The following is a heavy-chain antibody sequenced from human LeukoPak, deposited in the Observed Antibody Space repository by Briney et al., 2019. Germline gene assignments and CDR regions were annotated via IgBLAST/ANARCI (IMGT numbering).Heavy chain of an antibody. Sequence: ASVKVSCKASGYPFITYYMHWVRQAPGQGLGWMRIINPRGGGTTYAKKFQGRVAMTTYTSTTTFYMELSSLRAEDTTIYLCTRELGYTQGSHFDYWGQGSQVTVSS. CDR1: GYPFITYY. D-gene: IGHD5-18*01. CDR2: INPRGGGT. J-gene: IGHJ4*02. CDR3: TRELGYTQGSHFDY. V-gene: IGHV1-46*01.